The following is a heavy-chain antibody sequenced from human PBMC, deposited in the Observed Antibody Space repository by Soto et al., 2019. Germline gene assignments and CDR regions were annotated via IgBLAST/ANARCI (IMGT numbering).Heavy chain of an antibody. CDR1: GFTFSSYA. V-gene: IGHV3-23*01. CDR3: AKAGPYSGSWYYYMDV. Sequence: EVQLLESGGGLVQPGGSLSLSCAASGFTFSSYAMSWVRQAPGKGLEWVSAITPSGANTYYADSVKGRFTISSYNSKNTRYLQTTSLRAEETAIYYCAKAGPYSGSWYYYMDVWGKGTAVTVSS. J-gene: IGHJ6*03. CDR2: ITPSGANT. D-gene: IGHD6-13*01.